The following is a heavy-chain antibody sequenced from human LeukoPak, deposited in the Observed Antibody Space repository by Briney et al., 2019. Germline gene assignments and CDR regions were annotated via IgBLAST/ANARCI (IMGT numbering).Heavy chain of an antibody. CDR2: IWYDGSTK. Sequence: PGGSLSLSCAASGFPFSSYGIHWVRQAPGKGLEWVAVIWYDGSTKYYADSVKGRFTISRDNSKNTLYLQMNSLRAEDTAVYYCARGTGRWGQYYFDYWGQGTLVTVSS. D-gene: IGHD3-16*01. CDR3: ARGTGRWGQYYFDY. V-gene: IGHV3-33*01. J-gene: IGHJ4*02. CDR1: GFPFSSYG.